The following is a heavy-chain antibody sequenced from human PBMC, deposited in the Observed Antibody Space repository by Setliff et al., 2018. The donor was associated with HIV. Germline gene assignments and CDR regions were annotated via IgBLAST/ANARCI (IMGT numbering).Heavy chain of an antibody. V-gene: IGHV4-39*01. Sequence: KTSETLSLTCTVSGGTISSSDYYWGWIRQPPGRGLEWIGSIYYSGRTYYNPSLKSRVTTSVEKSKNQFSLKLSSVTAADTAVYYCATMGRRGWFIDYWGQGTLVTVSS. CDR3: ATMGRRGWFIDY. CDR1: GGTISSSDYY. D-gene: IGHD6-19*01. CDR2: IYYSGRT. J-gene: IGHJ4*02.